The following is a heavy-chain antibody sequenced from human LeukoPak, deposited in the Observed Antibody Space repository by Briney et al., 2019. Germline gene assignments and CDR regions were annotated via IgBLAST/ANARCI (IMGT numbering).Heavy chain of an antibody. CDR3: AKGSKAVLFTRDHYMDV. Sequence: GGSLRLSCAASGFTVSGNYMSWVRQAPGKGLEWVAFIRYDGSNKYYADSVRGRFTISRDNSKNTLYLHMNSLRAEDTAVYFCAKGSKAVLFTRDHYMDVWGKGTTVTISS. D-gene: IGHD6-19*01. V-gene: IGHV3-30*02. CDR1: GFTVSGNY. CDR2: IRYDGSNK. J-gene: IGHJ6*03.